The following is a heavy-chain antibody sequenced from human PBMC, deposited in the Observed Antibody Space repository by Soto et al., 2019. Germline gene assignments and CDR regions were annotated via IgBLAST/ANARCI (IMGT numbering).Heavy chain of an antibody. CDR1: RFSFSRYW. J-gene: IGHJ6*02. CDR3: VRDLLWRIPYEYHGMDV. CDR2: INNDGSST. Sequence: GGSLRLSCAASRFSFSRYWMHWVRQAPGKGLMWVSRINNDGSSTNYADSVKGRFTISRDNAKNTLYLQMHSLRAEDTAVYICVRDLLWRIPYEYHGMDVWGQGTTVPVSS. V-gene: IGHV3-74*01. D-gene: IGHD2-21*01.